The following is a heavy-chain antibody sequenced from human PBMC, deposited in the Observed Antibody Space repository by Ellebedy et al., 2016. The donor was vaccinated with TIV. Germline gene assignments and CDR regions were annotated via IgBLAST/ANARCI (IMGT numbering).Heavy chain of an antibody. D-gene: IGHD5/OR15-5a*01. J-gene: IGHJ4*02. CDR1: GLTFSNCI. CDR2: MSYDGSK. CDR3: AKDLIPDGVYDFDF. V-gene: IGHV3-30*18. Sequence: GESLKISXAGSGLTFSNCIIHWVRQAPGKGLEWVAAMSYDGSKYYADSVKGRFTISRDNSKNTLYLQMNSLRAEDTAVYYCAKDLIPDGVYDFDFWGQGTLVTVSS.